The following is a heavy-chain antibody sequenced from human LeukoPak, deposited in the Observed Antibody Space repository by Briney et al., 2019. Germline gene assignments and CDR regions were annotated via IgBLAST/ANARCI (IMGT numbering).Heavy chain of an antibody. CDR2: IYTSGST. CDR1: GGSISSYY. CDR3: ASTSDSSGYDWYFDL. V-gene: IGHV4-4*07. D-gene: IGHD3-22*01. J-gene: IGHJ2*01. Sequence: SETLSLTCTVSGGSISSYYWSWIRQPAGKGLEWIGRIYTSGSTNYNPSLKSRVTMSVDTSKNQFSLKLSSVTAADTAVSYCASTSDSSGYDWYFDLWGRGTLVTVSS.